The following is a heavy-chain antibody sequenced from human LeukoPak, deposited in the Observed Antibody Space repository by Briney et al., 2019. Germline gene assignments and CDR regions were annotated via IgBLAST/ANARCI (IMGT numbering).Heavy chain of an antibody. CDR3: ARDYQTGFNGPGGDF. V-gene: IGHV3-64*01. Sequence: GGSLRLSCAASGYRFNNYAIHWFRQAPGKGLEYVSGINNNGDSTYYANSVKGRFTISRDNSKNTLFLQMGSLTSEDTAVYYCARDYQTGFNGPGGDFCGQGTLVTVSS. J-gene: IGHJ4*02. D-gene: IGHD1-14*01. CDR1: GYRFNNYA. CDR2: INNNGDST.